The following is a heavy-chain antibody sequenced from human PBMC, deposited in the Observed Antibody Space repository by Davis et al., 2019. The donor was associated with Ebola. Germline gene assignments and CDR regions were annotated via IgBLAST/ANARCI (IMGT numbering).Heavy chain of an antibody. D-gene: IGHD6-13*01. CDR2: IYSGGST. CDR3: AMLGQQLVPGGYFDY. J-gene: IGHJ4*02. Sequence: GGSLRLSCAASGFTVSTNYMTWVRQAPGKGLEWVSVIYSGGSTYYADSLKGRFTISRDNSKSTLYLQMNSLRAEDTAVYYCAMLGQQLVPGGYFDYWSQGTLVTVSS. CDR1: GFTVSTNY. V-gene: IGHV3-66*01.